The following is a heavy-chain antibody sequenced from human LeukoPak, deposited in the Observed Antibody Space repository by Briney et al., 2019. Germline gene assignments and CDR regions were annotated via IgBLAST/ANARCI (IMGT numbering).Heavy chain of an antibody. CDR2: IYYSGST. D-gene: IGHD6-13*01. CDR3: ARQPHSSSWPSEFDY. CDR1: DGSISSYY. V-gene: IGHV4-59*08. J-gene: IGHJ4*02. Sequence: SETLSLTCTVSDGSISSYYWSWIRQPPGKGLEWIGYIYYSGSTNYNPSLKSRVTISVDTSKNQFSLKLSSVTAADTAVYYCARQPHSSSWPSEFDYWGQGTLVTVSS.